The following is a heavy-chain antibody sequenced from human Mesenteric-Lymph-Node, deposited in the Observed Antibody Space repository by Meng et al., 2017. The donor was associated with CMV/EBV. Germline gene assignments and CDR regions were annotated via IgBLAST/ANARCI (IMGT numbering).Heavy chain of an antibody. CDR1: GDFYNYA. J-gene: IGHJ5*02. CDR2: IIPVIPST. D-gene: IGHD3-3*01. V-gene: IGHV1-69*06. CDR3: ATFTDFWSGYYRGWLDP. Sequence: GDFYNYAITWGRQAPRQGLEWVGGIIPVIPSTNYAQKFQGRVTITADRSSNTAYMELSSLTSEDTAVYYCATFTDFWSGYYRGWLDPWGQGTLVTVSS.